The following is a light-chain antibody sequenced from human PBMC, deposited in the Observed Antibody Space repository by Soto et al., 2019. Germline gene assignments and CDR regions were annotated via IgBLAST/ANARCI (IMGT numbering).Light chain of an antibody. CDR1: NSDIGFYNY. J-gene: IGLJ1*01. CDR3: SSYTSSSPLYV. Sequence: QSALTQPASVSGSPGQSITISCTGTNSDIGFYNYVSWYQQHAGEAPKLIIYEVAKRPSGVSSRFYGSKSGNTASLTISGLQAEDEADYHCSSYTSSSPLYVFGTGTKVTVL. V-gene: IGLV2-14*01. CDR2: EVA.